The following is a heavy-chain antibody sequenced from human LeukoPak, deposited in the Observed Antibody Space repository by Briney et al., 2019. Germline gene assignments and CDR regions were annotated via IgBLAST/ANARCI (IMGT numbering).Heavy chain of an antibody. J-gene: IGHJ4*02. CDR3: TGSLY. CDR2: ISWNSGSI. CDR1: GFTFDDYA. Sequence: GRSLRLSCAASGFTFDDYAMHWVRQAPGKGLEWVSGISWNSGSIGYADSVKGRFTISRDNAKNSLFLQMNSLTAEDTALYYCTGSLYWGQGALVTVSS. V-gene: IGHV3-9*01.